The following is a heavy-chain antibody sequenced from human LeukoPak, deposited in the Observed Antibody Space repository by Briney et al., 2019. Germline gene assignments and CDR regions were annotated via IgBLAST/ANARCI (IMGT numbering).Heavy chain of an antibody. D-gene: IGHD4-11*01. Sequence: GGSLRLSCAASGFTFSSSGMHWVRQAPGKGLEWVALIWYDGINEYYADSVKGRFTISRDNSKNTLYLQMNSLRAEDTAVYYCAKGVVTTSEIDYWGQGTLVTVSS. CDR2: IWYDGINE. J-gene: IGHJ4*02. CDR1: GFTFSSSG. V-gene: IGHV3-30*02. CDR3: AKGVVTTSEIDY.